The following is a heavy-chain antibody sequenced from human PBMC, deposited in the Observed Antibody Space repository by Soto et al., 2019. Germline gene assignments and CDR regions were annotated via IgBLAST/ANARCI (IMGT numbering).Heavy chain of an antibody. Sequence: QVQLVQSGAEVKKPGASVKVSCKASGYIFTSHGISWVRQAPGQGLEWMGRISTYNGNTKYAQKLQGRVTMTTDTXAXXXXXXXXXLXXXXTXXXXXXXXXXXXXXXDWGQGTLVTVSS. CDR1: GYIFTSHG. J-gene: IGHJ1*01. CDR2: ISTYNGNT. CDR3: XXXXXXXXXXD. V-gene: IGHV1-18*01.